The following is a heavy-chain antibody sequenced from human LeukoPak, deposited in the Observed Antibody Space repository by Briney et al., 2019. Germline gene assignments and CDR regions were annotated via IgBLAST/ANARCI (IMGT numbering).Heavy chain of an antibody. CDR2: IYYSGRT. V-gene: IGHV4-59*01. CDR3: ARVVYDSSGYSPYYFDY. J-gene: IGHJ4*02. CDR1: GGSISTYY. Sequence: SETLSLTCTVSGGSISTYYWSWIRQPPGKGLEWIGYIYYSGRTNYNPSLKSRVTISVDTSKNQFSLKLTSVTAADTAVYYCARVVYDSSGYSPYYFDYWGQGTLVTVSS. D-gene: IGHD3-22*01.